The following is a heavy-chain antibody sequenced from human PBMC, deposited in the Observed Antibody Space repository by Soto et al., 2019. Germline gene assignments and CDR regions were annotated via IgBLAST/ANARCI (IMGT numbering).Heavy chain of an antibody. CDR3: AKDLLVLTMVRGVTPAHWFDP. D-gene: IGHD3-10*01. V-gene: IGHV3-30*18. CDR1: GVTFSSYG. CDR2: ISYDGSNK. J-gene: IGHJ5*02. Sequence: GGSLRLSCAASGVTFSSYGMHWVRQAPGKGLEWVAVISYDGSNKYYADSVKGRFTISRDNSKNTLYLQMNSLRAEDTAVYYCAKDLLVLTMVRGVTPAHWFDPWGQGTLVTVSS.